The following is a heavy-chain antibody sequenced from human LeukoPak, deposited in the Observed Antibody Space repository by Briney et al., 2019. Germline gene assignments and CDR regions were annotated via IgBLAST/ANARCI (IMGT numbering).Heavy chain of an antibody. D-gene: IGHD4-11*01. Sequence: ASVKVSCKASGYTFTSYGISWVRRAPGQGLEWMGWISAYNGNTNYAQKLQGRVTMTTDTSTSTAYMQLRSLRSDDTAVYYCARDFATVTTYSYYYGMDVWGQGTTVTVSS. V-gene: IGHV1-18*01. CDR2: ISAYNGNT. CDR1: GYTFTSYG. J-gene: IGHJ6*02. CDR3: ARDFATVTTYSYYYGMDV.